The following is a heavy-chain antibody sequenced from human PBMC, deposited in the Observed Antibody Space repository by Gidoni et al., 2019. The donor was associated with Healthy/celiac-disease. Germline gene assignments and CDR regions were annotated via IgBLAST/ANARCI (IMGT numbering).Heavy chain of an antibody. J-gene: IGHJ6*02. CDR1: GFTFVSYS. CDR2: ISSSSSYI. CDR3: ARVLKGVAIAAAGTDYYGMDV. Sequence: EVQLVESGGGLVKPGGSLRLSCAASGFTFVSYSMNWVRQAPGKGLEWVSSISSSSSYIYYADSVKGRFTISRDNAKNSLYLQMNSLRAEDTAVYYCARVLKGVAIAAAGTDYYGMDVWGQGTTVTVSS. V-gene: IGHV3-21*01. D-gene: IGHD6-13*01.